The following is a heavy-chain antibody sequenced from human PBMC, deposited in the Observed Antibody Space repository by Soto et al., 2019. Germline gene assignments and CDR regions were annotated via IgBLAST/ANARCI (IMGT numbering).Heavy chain of an antibody. J-gene: IGHJ3*02. CDR2: IWYDGSNK. V-gene: IGHV3-33*01. CDR1: GFTFSSYG. Sequence: GGSLRLSCAASGFTFSSYGMHWVRQAPGKGLEWVAVIWYDGSNKYYADSVKGRFTISRDNSKSTLYLQMNSLRAEDTAVYYCARDIRSGYPDAFDIWGQGTMVTVSS. D-gene: IGHD3-22*01. CDR3: ARDIRSGYPDAFDI.